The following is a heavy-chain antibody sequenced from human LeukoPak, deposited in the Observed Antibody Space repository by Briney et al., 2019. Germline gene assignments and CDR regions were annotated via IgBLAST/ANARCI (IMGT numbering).Heavy chain of an antibody. V-gene: IGHV3-7*01. D-gene: IGHD2/OR15-2a*01. Sequence: GGSLRLSCAASGFTFSSYWMNWVRQAPGKGLEWVANIKQDGSEKYYVDSVKGRFTISKDNAKNTVYLQMNSLRAEDTAVYYCVSFYETYWGRGTLVTVSS. CDR2: IKQDGSEK. J-gene: IGHJ4*02. CDR3: VSFYETY. CDR1: GFTFSSYW.